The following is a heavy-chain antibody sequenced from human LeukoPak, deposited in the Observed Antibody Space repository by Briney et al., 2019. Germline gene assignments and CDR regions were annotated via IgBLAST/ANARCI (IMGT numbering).Heavy chain of an antibody. J-gene: IGHJ4*02. V-gene: IGHV3-30*18. CDR1: GITFSSYA. CDR3: AKGFFKFWSGYYYFDY. D-gene: IGHD3-3*01. CDR2: ISYDGSDK. Sequence: GGSLRLSCAASGITFSSYAMSWVRQAPGKGLEWVAVISYDGSDKYYADSVKGRFTISRDNSKNTLYLQMNSLRPEDTAVYYCAKGFFKFWSGYYYFDYWGQGTLVTVSS.